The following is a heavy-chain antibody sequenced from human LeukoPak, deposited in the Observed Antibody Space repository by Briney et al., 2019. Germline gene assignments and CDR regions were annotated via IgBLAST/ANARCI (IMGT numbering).Heavy chain of an antibody. V-gene: IGHV3-74*03. CDR1: GFTFSNSW. J-gene: IGHJ4*02. D-gene: IGHD3-10*01. CDR3: ARDKKSGESSEIDY. Sequence: PGGSLRLSCAASGFTFSNSWVQWVRQDPGKGLVWVSRINRDGSTTKYADSVKGRFTFSRDTAKNTLNLQMNSLRAEYTAVYYCARDKKSGESSEIDYWGQGTLVTVSS. CDR2: INRDGSTT.